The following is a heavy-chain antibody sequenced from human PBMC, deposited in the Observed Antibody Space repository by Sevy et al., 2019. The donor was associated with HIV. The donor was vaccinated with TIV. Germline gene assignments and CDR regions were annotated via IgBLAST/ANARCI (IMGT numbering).Heavy chain of an antibody. Sequence: SETLSLTCAVYGGSFSGYYWSWIRQPPGKGLEWIGEINHSGSTNYNPSLKSRVTISVDTSKNQFSLKLSSVTAADTAVYYCARAFDYSNYTNYYYYYGMDVWGQGTTVTVSS. CDR1: GGSFSGYY. D-gene: IGHD4-4*01. CDR3: ARAFDYSNYTNYYYYYGMDV. CDR2: INHSGST. V-gene: IGHV4-34*01. J-gene: IGHJ6*02.